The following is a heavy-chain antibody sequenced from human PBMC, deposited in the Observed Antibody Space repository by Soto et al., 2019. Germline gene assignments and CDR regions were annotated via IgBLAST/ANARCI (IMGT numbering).Heavy chain of an antibody. CDR1: GGSISSGGYY. J-gene: IGHJ4*02. CDR3: ARGGMYYDILTGLD. D-gene: IGHD3-9*01. V-gene: IGHV4-31*03. Sequence: QVQLQESGPGLVKPSQTLSLTCTVSGGSISSGGYYWSWIRQHPGKGLEWIGYIYYSGSTYYNPSLKSRATISVDTSKNQFSLKLSSVTAADTAVYYCARGGMYYDILTGLDWGQGTLVTVSS. CDR2: IYYSGST.